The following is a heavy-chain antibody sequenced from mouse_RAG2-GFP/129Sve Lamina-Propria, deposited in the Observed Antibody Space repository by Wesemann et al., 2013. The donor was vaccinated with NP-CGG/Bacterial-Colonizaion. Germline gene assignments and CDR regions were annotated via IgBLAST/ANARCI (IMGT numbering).Heavy chain of an antibody. CDR2: INPNNGGT. D-gene: IGHD3-1*01. V-gene: IGHV1-26*01. J-gene: IGHJ3*01. Sequence: VQLQQSGAELVKPGASVKISCKASGYTFTDYYMNWVKQSHGKSLEWIGDINPNNGGTSYNQKFKGKATLTVDKSSSTAYMELRSLTSEDSAVYYCAREGLLGSFAYWGQGTLVTVSA. CDR1: GYTFTDYY. CDR3: AREGLLGSFAY.